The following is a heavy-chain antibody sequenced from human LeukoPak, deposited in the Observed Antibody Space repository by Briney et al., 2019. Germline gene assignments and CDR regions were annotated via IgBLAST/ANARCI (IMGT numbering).Heavy chain of an antibody. CDR2: IIPIFGTA. D-gene: IGHD4-23*01. CDR3: ARRTVVTPSPLFDP. J-gene: IGHJ5*02. Sequence: SVKVSCKASGGTFSSYAISWVRQAPGQGLEWMGGIIPIFGTANYAQKFQGRVTITADESTSTAYMELSSLRSEDTAVYYCARRTVVTPSPLFDPWGQGTLVTVSS. CDR1: GGTFSSYA. V-gene: IGHV1-69*13.